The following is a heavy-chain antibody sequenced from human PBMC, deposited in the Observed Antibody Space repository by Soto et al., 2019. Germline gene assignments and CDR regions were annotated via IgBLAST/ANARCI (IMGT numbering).Heavy chain of an antibody. J-gene: IGHJ6*02. Sequence: PSETLSLTCTASGGSISSYHWNWIRQPPGKGLEWIGDIYYSGSTNYSPSLKSRVTMSVDTSKNQFSLKLRSVTAADSAVYYCARLSGDYYGSDVWGQGTTVTVSS. CDR3: ARLSGDYYGSDV. V-gene: IGHV4-59*01. CDR1: GGSISSYH. CDR2: IYYSGST. D-gene: IGHD3-10*01.